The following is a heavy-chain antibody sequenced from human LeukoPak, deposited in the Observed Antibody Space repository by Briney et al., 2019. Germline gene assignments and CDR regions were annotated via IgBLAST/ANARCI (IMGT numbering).Heavy chain of an antibody. CDR3: ATGPHY. J-gene: IGHJ4*02. V-gene: IGHV1-24*01. CDR1: AYTRTALS. Sequence: ASMKVSCKGSAYTRTALSVQWVRQAPGKGFEWMGGFDREDGATIYVRKFKGRVTMTEDTSTDTAYMGLSSLRSEDTAVYYCATGPHYWGQGTLVTVSS. CDR2: FDREDGAT. D-gene: IGHD1-14*01.